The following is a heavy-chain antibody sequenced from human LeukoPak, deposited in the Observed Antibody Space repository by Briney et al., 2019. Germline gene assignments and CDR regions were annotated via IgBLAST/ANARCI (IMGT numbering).Heavy chain of an antibody. V-gene: IGHV4-59*08. D-gene: IGHD2-15*01. CDR2: IYYSGST. CDR1: GGSISSYY. J-gene: IGHJ2*01. CDR3: ARPRLYCSGGSCYGWYFDL. Sequence: SETLSLTCTVSGGSISSYYWSWIRQPPGKGLELIGYIYYSGSTYYNPSLKSRVTISVGTSKNQLSLKLSSVTAADTAVYYCARPRLYCSGGSCYGWYFDLWGRGTLVTVSS.